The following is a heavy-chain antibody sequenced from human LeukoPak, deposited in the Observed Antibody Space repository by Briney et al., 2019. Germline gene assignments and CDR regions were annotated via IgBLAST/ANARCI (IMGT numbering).Heavy chain of an antibody. CDR3: ARLYQQSKWKYYYYYMDV. D-gene: IGHD1-1*01. CDR1: GASFSTNY. Sequence: PSETLSLTCSVSGASFSTNYWSWLRQPPGRGLEWIGYVFDSGSTNYNPSLKSRDTISVDTSTKQFSLRLSSVTAADTAVYYCARLYQQSKWKYYYYYMDVWGKGTAVTVSS. V-gene: IGHV4-59*01. CDR2: VFDSGST. J-gene: IGHJ6*03.